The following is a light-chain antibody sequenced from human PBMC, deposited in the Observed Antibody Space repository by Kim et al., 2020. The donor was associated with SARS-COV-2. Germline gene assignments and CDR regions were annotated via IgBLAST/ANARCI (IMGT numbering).Light chain of an antibody. Sequence: LTQSPSVSVAPGQTAMITCGGNDVGSKGVNWYQQRPGQAPVLVSYYDSVRPSGIPERFSGSKSGNTATLTISRSEAGDEADYYCQVWDNGSDHVIFGGGTQLTVL. V-gene: IGLV3-21*04. J-gene: IGLJ2*01. CDR1: DVGSKG. CDR2: YDS. CDR3: QVWDNGSDHVI.